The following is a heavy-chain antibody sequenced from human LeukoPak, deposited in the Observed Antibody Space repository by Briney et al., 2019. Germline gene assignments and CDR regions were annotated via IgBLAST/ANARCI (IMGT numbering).Heavy chain of an antibody. J-gene: IGHJ4*02. D-gene: IGHD3-22*01. V-gene: IGHV3-21*01. CDR1: GFTFSSYS. CDR2: ISSSSSYI. CDR3: AREAHGYYYDSSGYYPYGYYFDY. Sequence: PGGSLRLSCAASGFTFSSYSMNWVRQAPGKGLEWVSSISSSSSYIYYADSVKGRFTISRDNAKNSLYLQMNSLRAEDTAVYYCAREAHGYYYDSSGYYPYGYYFDYWGQGTLVTVSS.